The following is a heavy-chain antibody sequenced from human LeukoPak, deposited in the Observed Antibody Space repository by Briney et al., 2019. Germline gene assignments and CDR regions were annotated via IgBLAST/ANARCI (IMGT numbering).Heavy chain of an antibody. D-gene: IGHD6-13*01. CDR1: GFTFSNYA. J-gene: IGHJ4*02. CDR2: ISGSGGST. V-gene: IGHV3-23*01. Sequence: GGSLRLSCAASGFTFSNYAMSWVRQAPGKGLEWVSAISGSGGSTYYAHSVQGRFTISRDNSKNTLYLQTNSLRAEDTAVYYCAKGPSSSWYEGSFDYWGQGTLVTVSS. CDR3: AKGPSSSWYEGSFDY.